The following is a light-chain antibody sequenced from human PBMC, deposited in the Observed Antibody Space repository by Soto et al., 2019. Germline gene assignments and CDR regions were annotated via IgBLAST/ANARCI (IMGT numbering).Light chain of an antibody. CDR2: SNN. J-gene: IGLJ2*01. V-gene: IGLV1-44*01. CDR1: SSNIGSNT. CDR3: AAWDDSPNAVV. Sequence: QSVLTQPPSASGTPGQRVTISCSGSSSNIGSNTVNWYQQLPGTAPKLLIYSNNQRPSGVPDRFSGSKSGTSASLAISGLQSEDEADYYCAAWDDSPNAVVFGGGPEVTVL.